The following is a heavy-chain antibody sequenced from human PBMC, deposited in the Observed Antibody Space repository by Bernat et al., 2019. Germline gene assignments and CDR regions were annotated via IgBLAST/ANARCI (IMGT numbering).Heavy chain of an antibody. CDR1: GGSISSISYY. J-gene: IGHJ3*02. CDR2: IYYCGST. V-gene: IGHV4-39*01. CDR3: ARLETYCSGGSCYNLGAFDI. Sequence: QLQLQESGPGLVKPSETLSLTCTVSGGSISSISYYWGWIRPPPGTGLEWIGSIYYCGSTYYNPSLKSRVTISVDTSKNQFSLKLSSVTAADTAVYYCARLETYCSGGSCYNLGAFDIWGQGTMVTVSS. D-gene: IGHD2-15*01.